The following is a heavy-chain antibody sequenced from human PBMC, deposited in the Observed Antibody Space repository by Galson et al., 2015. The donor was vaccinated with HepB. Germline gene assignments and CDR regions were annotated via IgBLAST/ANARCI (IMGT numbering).Heavy chain of an antibody. Sequence: SVKVSCKASGYTFTSYYMHWVRQAPGQGLEWMGIINPNGGSTSYAQKFQGRVTMTRDTSASTAYMELSSLRSEDTAVYYCARDTSPPTTVEYWYFDLWGRGTLVTVSS. V-gene: IGHV1-46*01. D-gene: IGHD4-23*01. J-gene: IGHJ2*01. CDR3: ARDTSPPTTVEYWYFDL. CDR2: INPNGGST. CDR1: GYTFTSYY.